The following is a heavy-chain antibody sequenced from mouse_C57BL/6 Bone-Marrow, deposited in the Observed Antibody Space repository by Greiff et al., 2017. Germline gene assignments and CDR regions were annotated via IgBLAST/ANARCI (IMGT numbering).Heavy chain of an antibody. J-gene: IGHJ3*01. CDR1: GYTFTSYG. CDR3: AREGDYDGSAWLAY. Sequence: VQRVESGAELARPGASVKLSCKASGYTFTSYGISWVKQRTGQGLEWIGEIYPRSGNTYYNEKFKGKATLTADKSSSTAYMELRILTAEDSAVYFCAREGDYDGSAWLAYWGQGTLVTVSA. CDR2: IYPRSGNT. V-gene: IGHV1-81*01. D-gene: IGHD2-4*01.